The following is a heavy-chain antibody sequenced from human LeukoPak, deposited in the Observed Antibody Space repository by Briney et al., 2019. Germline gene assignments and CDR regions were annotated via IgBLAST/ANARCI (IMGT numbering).Heavy chain of an antibody. J-gene: IGHJ6*02. CDR1: GFTFSSYR. Sequence: PGGSLRLSCAASGFTFSSYRMNWVRQAPGKGLEWVSSISSSSSCIYYADSVKGRFTISRDNAKNSLYLQMNSLRAEDTAVYYCARDQGQLTYYYGSGSPPGPYYYYGMDVWGQGTTVTVSS. CDR3: ARDQGQLTYYYGSGSPPGPYYYYGMDV. D-gene: IGHD3-10*01. V-gene: IGHV3-21*04. CDR2: ISSSSSCI.